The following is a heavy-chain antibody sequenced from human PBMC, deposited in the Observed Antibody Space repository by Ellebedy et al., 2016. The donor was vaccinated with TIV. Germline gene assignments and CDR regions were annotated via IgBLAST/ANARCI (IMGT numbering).Heavy chain of an antibody. D-gene: IGHD1-26*01. CDR1: GGSISSSSYY. CDR2: IYYSGST. Sequence: MPSETLSLTCTVSGGSISSSSYYWGWSRQPPGKGLERIGSIYYSGSTYYNPSLKSRVTISVDTSKNQFSLKLSSVTAADTAVYYCARDRSYSGSYDYWGQGTLVTVSS. V-gene: IGHV4-39*01. CDR3: ARDRSYSGSYDY. J-gene: IGHJ4*02.